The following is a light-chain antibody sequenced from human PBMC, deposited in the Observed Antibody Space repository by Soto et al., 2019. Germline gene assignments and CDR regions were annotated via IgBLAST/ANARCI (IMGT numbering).Light chain of an antibody. CDR1: SSDVGGYNY. CDR3: SSYTSSTTLYV. Sequence: QSALTQPASVSWSPGQSITISCTGTSSDVGGYNYVSWYQQHPGKAPKLMIDDVSNRPSGVSNRFSGSKYGNTASLTISGLQAEDEADYCCSSYTSSTTLYVFGTGTKLTVL. J-gene: IGLJ1*01. V-gene: IGLV2-14*01. CDR2: DVS.